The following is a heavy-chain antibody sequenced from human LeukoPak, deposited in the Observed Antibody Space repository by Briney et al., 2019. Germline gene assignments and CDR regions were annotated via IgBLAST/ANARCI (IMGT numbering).Heavy chain of an antibody. CDR1: GGSISSYY. J-gene: IGHJ4*02. CDR2: IYISGSGST. Sequence: SETLSLTCTVSGGSISSYYWSWIRQPAGKGLEWIGRIYISGSGSTNYNPSLKSRVTISVDTSKNQFSLKLSSVTAADTAVYYCARGSYGDYSPQFDYWGQGTLVTVSS. D-gene: IGHD4-17*01. CDR3: ARGSYGDYSPQFDY. V-gene: IGHV4-4*07.